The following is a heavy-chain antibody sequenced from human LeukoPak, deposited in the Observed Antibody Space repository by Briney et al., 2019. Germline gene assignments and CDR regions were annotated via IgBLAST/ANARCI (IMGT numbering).Heavy chain of an antibody. CDR3: AKDADIYSRAFGY. CDR1: GFTFTNYA. D-gene: IGHD6-13*01. CDR2: IRYDGNDK. J-gene: IGHJ4*02. Sequence: PGGSLRLSCAPSGFTFTNYAMHWVRQAPGKGLEWVAFIRYDGNDKYYADSVKGRFTISRDNAKNSLYLQMNSLRAEDTALYYCAKDADIYSRAFGYWGQGTLVTVSS. V-gene: IGHV3-30*02.